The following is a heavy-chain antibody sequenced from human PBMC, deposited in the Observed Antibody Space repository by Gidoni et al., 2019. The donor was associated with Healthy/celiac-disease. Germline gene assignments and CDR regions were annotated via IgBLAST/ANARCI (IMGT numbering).Heavy chain of an antibody. D-gene: IGHD6-13*01. Sequence: QVQLVESGGGVVQPGRSLRLSCSASAFTFSRYAMHWVRQAPGKGREWVAVISYEGSNKYYADSVKGRFTISRDNSKNTLYLQMNSLRAEDTAVYYCARGYSSSWSKGECDYWGQGTLVTVSS. J-gene: IGHJ4*02. CDR1: AFTFSRYA. CDR3: ARGYSSSWSKGECDY. V-gene: IGHV3-30-3*01. CDR2: ISYEGSNK.